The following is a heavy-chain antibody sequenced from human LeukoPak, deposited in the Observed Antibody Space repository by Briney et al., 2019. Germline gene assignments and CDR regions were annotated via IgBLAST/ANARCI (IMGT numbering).Heavy chain of an antibody. CDR3: ARDVSSTSCYVIDY. D-gene: IGHD2-2*01. V-gene: IGHV3-48*01. CDR1: GFTFSSYS. J-gene: IGHJ4*02. Sequence: PGGSLRLSCAASGFTFSSYSMNWVRQAPGKGLEWVSYISSSSSTIYYADSVKGRFTISRDNAKNSLYPQMNSLRAEDTAVYYCARDVSSTSCYVIDYWGQGTLATVSS. CDR2: ISSSSSTI.